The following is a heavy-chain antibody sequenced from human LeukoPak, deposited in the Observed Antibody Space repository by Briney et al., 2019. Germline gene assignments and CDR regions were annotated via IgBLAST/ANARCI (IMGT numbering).Heavy chain of an antibody. V-gene: IGHV3-30*02. CDR1: GFTFSDYY. J-gene: IGHJ5*02. D-gene: IGHD3-10*01. CDR2: IRYDGSNK. CDR3: ARHSGPGSYNWFDP. Sequence: GGSLRLSCAASGFTFSDYYMSWIRQAPGKGLEWVAFIRYDGSNKYYADSVKGRFTISRDNSKNTLYLQMNSLRAEDTAVYYCARHSGPGSYNWFDPWGQGTLVTVSS.